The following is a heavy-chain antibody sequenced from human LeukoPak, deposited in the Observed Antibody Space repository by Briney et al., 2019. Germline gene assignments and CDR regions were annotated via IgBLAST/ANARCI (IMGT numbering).Heavy chain of an antibody. CDR3: ARGQYSSSWSTYYYYGMDV. Sequence: PSETLSLTCTVSGGSISSYYWSWIRQPPGKGLEWIGYIYYSGSTNYNPSLKSRVTISVDTSKNQFSLKLSSVTAADTAVYYCARGQYSSSWSTYYYYGMDVWGQGTTVTVSS. V-gene: IGHV4-59*12. CDR1: GGSISSYY. D-gene: IGHD6-13*01. CDR2: IYYSGST. J-gene: IGHJ6*02.